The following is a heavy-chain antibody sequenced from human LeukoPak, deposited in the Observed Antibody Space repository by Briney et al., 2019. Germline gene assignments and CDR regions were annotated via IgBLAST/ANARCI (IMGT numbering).Heavy chain of an antibody. CDR2: ISGGDGST. CDR3: AKDRGIISDY. J-gene: IGHJ4*02. V-gene: IGHV3-23*01. CDR1: AFTFSSYA. D-gene: IGHD3-10*01. Sequence: GGSLRLSCAASAFTFSSYAMSWVRQAPGKGLEWVSTISGGDGSTYYADSVKGRFTISRDNSKSTLYLQMNSLRVEDTAVYYCAKDRGIISDYWGQGTLVTVSS.